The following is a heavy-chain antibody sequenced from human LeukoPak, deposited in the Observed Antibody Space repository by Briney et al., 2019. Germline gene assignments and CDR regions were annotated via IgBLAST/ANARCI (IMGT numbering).Heavy chain of an antibody. Sequence: GGSLRLSCAASGFTFSSYATHWVRQAPGKGLEWVAVISYDGSNKYYADSVKGRFTISRDNSKNTLYLQMNSLRAEDTAVYYCATLSIAAAGGNDYWGQGTLVTVSS. CDR3: ATLSIAAAGGNDY. D-gene: IGHD6-13*01. J-gene: IGHJ4*02. V-gene: IGHV3-30*04. CDR2: ISYDGSNK. CDR1: GFTFSSYA.